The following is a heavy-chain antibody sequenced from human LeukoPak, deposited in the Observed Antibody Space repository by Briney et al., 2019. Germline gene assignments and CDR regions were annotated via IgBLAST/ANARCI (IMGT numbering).Heavy chain of an antibody. D-gene: IGHD5-24*01. J-gene: IGHJ3*02. Sequence: SETLSLTCTVSGGSISSGSYYWSWIRQPAGKGLEWIGRIYTSGSTNYNPSLKSRVTISVDTSKNQFSLKLSSVTAADTAVYYCARAGRDGYNLRIHAFDIWGQGTMVTVSS. CDR1: GGSISSGSYY. V-gene: IGHV4-61*02. CDR3: ARAGRDGYNLRIHAFDI. CDR2: IYTSGST.